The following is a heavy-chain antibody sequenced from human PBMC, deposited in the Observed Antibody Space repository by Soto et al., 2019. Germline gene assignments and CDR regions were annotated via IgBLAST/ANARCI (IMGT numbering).Heavy chain of an antibody. D-gene: IGHD6-6*01. Sequence: EVQLLESGGGLVRPGGSLRLSCAASGFTFSSYAMSWVRQAPGKGLEWVSAISGSGGSTYYADSVKGRFTISRDNSKNTLYLQINSLRAEDTAVYYCATAARPNYYYGMDVWGQGTTVTVSS. CDR1: GFTFSSYA. CDR2: ISGSGGST. J-gene: IGHJ6*02. V-gene: IGHV3-23*01. CDR3: ATAARPNYYYGMDV.